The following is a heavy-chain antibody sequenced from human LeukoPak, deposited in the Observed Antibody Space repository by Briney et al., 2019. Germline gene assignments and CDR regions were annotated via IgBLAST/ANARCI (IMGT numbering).Heavy chain of an antibody. CDR2: IYPGDSDT. CDR1: GYSFTSYW. J-gene: IGHJ6*03. Sequence: GESLKISCKGSGYSFTSYWIGWVRQMPGKGLEWMGIIYPGDSDTRYSPSFQGQVTISADKSISTAYLQWSSLKASDTAMYYCARGHRGSSSSGYYYYMDVWGQGTLVTVSS. V-gene: IGHV5-51*01. CDR3: ARGHRGSSSSGYYYYMDV. D-gene: IGHD6-6*01.